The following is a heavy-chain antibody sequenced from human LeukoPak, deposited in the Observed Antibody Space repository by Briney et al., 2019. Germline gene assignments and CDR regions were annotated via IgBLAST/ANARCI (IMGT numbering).Heavy chain of an antibody. V-gene: IGHV4-39*01. CDR2: IYYSGST. CDR1: GGSISSSSYY. CDR3: ARHGTVTSFTFAY. D-gene: IGHD4-17*01. Sequence: SETLSLTCTVSGGSISSSSYYWGWIRQPPGKGLEWIGSIYYSGSTYYNPSLKSRLTISVDTSKNQFSLELNSVTAADTAVYYCARHGTVTSFTFAYWGQGTLVTVSS. J-gene: IGHJ4*02.